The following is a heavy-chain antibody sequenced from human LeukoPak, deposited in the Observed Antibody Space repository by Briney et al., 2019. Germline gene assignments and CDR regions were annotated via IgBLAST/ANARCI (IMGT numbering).Heavy chain of an antibody. CDR3: ARVGASSYYDSSGYPPSVDY. CDR1: GFTFSSYS. Sequence: GGSLRLSCAASGFTFSSYSMNWVRQAPGKGLEWVSSISSRSSYIYYADSVKGRFTISRDNAKNSLYLQMNSLRAEDTAVYYCARVGASSYYDSSGYPPSVDYWGQGILVTVSS. CDR2: ISSRSSYI. J-gene: IGHJ4*02. V-gene: IGHV3-21*01. D-gene: IGHD3-22*01.